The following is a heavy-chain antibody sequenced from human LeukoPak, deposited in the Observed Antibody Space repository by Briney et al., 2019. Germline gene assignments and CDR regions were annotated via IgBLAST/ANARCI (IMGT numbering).Heavy chain of an antibody. CDR2: IDYGDGDT. Sequence: ASVNLSRYPSAYSFTAHYFPRVRQAPGQALQWLAYIDYGDGDTDYAQSFHGRVTVTKDKYINTAYLGLSSLTVYDSARYYSVRDPREPANDLDYWGRGTLVTVSS. V-gene: IGHV1-2*02. D-gene: IGHD1-1*01. CDR3: VRDPREPANDLDY. CDR1: AYSFTAHY. J-gene: IGHJ4*02.